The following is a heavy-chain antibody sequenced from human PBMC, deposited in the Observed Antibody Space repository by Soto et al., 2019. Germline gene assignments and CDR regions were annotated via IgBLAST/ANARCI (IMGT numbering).Heavy chain of an antibody. Sequence: GGSLRLSCAASGFTFSSYWMHWVRQAPGKGLVWVSHINSDGSTTTYADSVKGRFTISRDNAKNTLYLQMNSLRAEDAAVYYCARSLNSGSTFDPWGQGTLVTVSS. CDR3: ARSLNSGSTFDP. D-gene: IGHD6-6*01. V-gene: IGHV3-74*01. J-gene: IGHJ5*02. CDR1: GFTFSSYW. CDR2: INSDGSTT.